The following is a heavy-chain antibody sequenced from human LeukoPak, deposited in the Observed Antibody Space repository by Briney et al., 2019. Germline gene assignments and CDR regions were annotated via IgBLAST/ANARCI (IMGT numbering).Heavy chain of an antibody. D-gene: IGHD2-21*01. J-gene: IGHJ4*02. Sequence: GGSLRLSCAASGFTFSDYYMSWIRQAPGKGLEWVSYISSSGSTIYYADSVKGRFTISRDNAKNSLYLQMNSLRAEDTAVYYCAKETFHDLFDYWGQGTLVTVSS. CDR2: ISSSGSTI. CDR3: AKETFHDLFDY. V-gene: IGHV3-11*04. CDR1: GFTFSDYY.